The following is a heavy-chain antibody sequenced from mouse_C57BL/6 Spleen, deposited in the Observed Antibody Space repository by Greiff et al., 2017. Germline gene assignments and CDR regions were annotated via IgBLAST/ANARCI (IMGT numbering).Heavy chain of an antibody. CDR3: TRDRYYGSSYIFAY. CDR2: ISSGGDYI. CDR1: GFTFSSYA. D-gene: IGHD1-1*01. Sequence: EVNVVESGEGLVKPGGSLTLSCAASGFTFSSYALSWVRQTPEKRLEWVAYISSGGDYIYYADTVKGRFTISRDNARNTLYLQMSSLKSEDTAMYYCTRDRYYGSSYIFAYWGQGTLVTVSA. J-gene: IGHJ3*01. V-gene: IGHV5-9-1*02.